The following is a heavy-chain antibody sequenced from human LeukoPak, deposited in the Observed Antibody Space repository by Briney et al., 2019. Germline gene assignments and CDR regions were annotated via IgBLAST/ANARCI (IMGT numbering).Heavy chain of an antibody. D-gene: IGHD2-15*01. V-gene: IGHV4-34*01. CDR1: GGSFSGYY. CDR3: ARGRRVAAIRPFDY. Sequence: PSETLSLTCAVYGGSFSGYYWSWIRQPPGKGLEWIGEINHSGSTNYNPSLKSRVTIPVDPSKNQFSLKLSSVTAADTAVYYCARGRRVAAIRPFDYWGQGTLVTVSS. CDR2: INHSGST. J-gene: IGHJ4*02.